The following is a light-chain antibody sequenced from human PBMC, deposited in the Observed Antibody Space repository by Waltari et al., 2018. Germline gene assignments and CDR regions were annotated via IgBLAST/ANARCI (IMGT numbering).Light chain of an antibody. V-gene: IGKV3D-15*01. Sequence: ETVVTQSPGTLSVSPGARATPSCRTSPSIGSSLAWYQQKPGQSPRLLIYHASTRATGIPARFSGSGSETEFTLTISSLQSEDSAVYYCQQYNNWPPGTFGQGTRVEV. CDR1: PSIGSS. CDR3: QQYNNWPPGT. J-gene: IGKJ1*01. CDR2: HAS.